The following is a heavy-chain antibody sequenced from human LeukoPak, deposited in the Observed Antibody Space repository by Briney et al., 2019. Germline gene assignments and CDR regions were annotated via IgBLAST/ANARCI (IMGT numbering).Heavy chain of an antibody. Sequence: PSETLSLTCTVSGGSISSYYWSWVRQPAGKGLEWIGRIYTSGSTNYNPSLKSRVTMSVDTSKNQFSLKLSSVTAADTAVYYCARGYCSSTSCYRGELAWFDPWAREPWSPSPQ. V-gene: IGHV4-4*07. J-gene: IGHJ5*02. CDR3: ARGYCSSTSCYRGELAWFDP. D-gene: IGHD2-2*02. CDR1: GGSISSYY. CDR2: IYTSGST.